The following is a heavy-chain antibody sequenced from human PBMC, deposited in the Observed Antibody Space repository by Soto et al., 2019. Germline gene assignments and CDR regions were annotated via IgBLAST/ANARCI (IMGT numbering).Heavy chain of an antibody. Sequence: GASVKVSCKASGGTFSSYAISWVRQAPGQGLEWMGGIIPIFGTANYAQKFQGRVTITADESTSTAYMELSSLRSEDTAVYYCARGGVAVPAAMLQRYNWFDPWGQGTLVTVSS. CDR3: ARGGVAVPAAMLQRYNWFDP. D-gene: IGHD2-2*01. CDR2: IIPIFGTA. V-gene: IGHV1-69*13. J-gene: IGHJ5*02. CDR1: GGTFSSYA.